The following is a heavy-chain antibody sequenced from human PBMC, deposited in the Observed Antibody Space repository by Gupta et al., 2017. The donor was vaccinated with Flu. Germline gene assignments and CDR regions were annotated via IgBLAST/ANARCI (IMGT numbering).Heavy chain of an antibody. CDR1: GFVLSRCP. V-gene: IGHV3-30*18. CDR2: RSYDGSDD. CDR3: AKVPRTGIRWGFDF. Sequence: QVQLVASGGGVVQPGRSLRPSCAASGFVLSRCPMHWARQAHGKGLEWVAVRSYDGSDDYYADSVKGRFTISRDNSKDALYLQMNGLRTDDTAVYYCAKVPRTGIRWGFDFWGQGTLVTVSS. J-gene: IGHJ4*02. D-gene: IGHD7-27*01.